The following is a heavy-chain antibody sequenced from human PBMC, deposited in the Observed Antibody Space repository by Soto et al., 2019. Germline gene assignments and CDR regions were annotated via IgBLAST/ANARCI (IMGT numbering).Heavy chain of an antibody. CDR1: GDSVTSHY. CDR3: ARSYGDYINFDY. J-gene: IGHJ4*02. CDR2: VYYSGST. V-gene: IGHV4-59*02. D-gene: IGHD4-17*01. Sequence: TSETLSLTCTFSGDSVTSHYLTWIRQSPGKGLEWIGYVYYSGSTNYNPSLKSRVTISVDTSKNQFSLKLSSVTAADTAVYYCARSYGDYINFDYWGQGTLVTVSS.